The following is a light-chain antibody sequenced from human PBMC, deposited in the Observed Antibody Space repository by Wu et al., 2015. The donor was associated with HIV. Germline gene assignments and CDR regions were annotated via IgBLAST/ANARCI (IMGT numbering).Light chain of an antibody. CDR2: DAS. J-gene: IGKJ1*01. Sequence: EIVMTLSPATLSVSPGERATLSCRASQSVNNNLAWYQHKPGQAPRLLIYDASSRPSDIPDRFSGSGSGTEFTLTISSLQSEDFAVYYCQQYDNWPPTFGQGPRWKSN. V-gene: IGKV3-15*01. CDR3: QQYDNWPPT. CDR1: QSVNNN.